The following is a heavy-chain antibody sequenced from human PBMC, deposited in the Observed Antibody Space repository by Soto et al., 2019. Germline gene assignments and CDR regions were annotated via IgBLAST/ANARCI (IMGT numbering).Heavy chain of an antibody. J-gene: IGHJ6*02. CDR3: ASNYLYYYGSGNTNYYGMDV. CDR1: GYTFTSYG. CDR2: ISAYNGNT. Sequence: QVQLVQSGAEVKKPGASVKVSCKASGYTFTSYGISWVRQAPVQGLEWMGWISAYNGNTKYAKKLQGRVTMTTDTSTSTAYMELRSLRADDTAVYYCASNYLYYYGSGNTNYYGMDVLGQGTTVTVSS. V-gene: IGHV1-18*01. D-gene: IGHD3-10*01.